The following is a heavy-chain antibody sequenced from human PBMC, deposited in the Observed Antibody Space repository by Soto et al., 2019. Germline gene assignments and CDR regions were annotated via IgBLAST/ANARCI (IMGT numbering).Heavy chain of an antibody. CDR2: LYWDDDK. Sequence: QITLKESGPTLVKPTQTLTLTCTFSGFSFTTSGVGVGWVRQPPGKALEWLALLYWDDDKRYSSSLKSRLTISKDTSKNQVVLTTTNMDPVDTATYYCAHRPGEGNGRASYYGMDVWGQGTTVTVSS. CDR1: GFSFTTSGVG. J-gene: IGHJ6*02. V-gene: IGHV2-5*02. D-gene: IGHD1-26*01. CDR3: AHRPGEGNGRASYYGMDV.